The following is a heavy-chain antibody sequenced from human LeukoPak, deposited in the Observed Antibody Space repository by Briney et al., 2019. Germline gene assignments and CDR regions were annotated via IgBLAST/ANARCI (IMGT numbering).Heavy chain of an antibody. CDR3: AKFTTAAGTLTDWFDP. Sequence: PGGSLRLSCAASGFTFSSYGMHWVRQAPGKGLEWVAFIRYDGSIKYYADSVKGRFTISRDNSKNTLYLQMNSLRAEDTAVYYCAKFTTAAGTLTDWFDPWGQGTLVTVSS. D-gene: IGHD2-2*01. CDR1: GFTFSSYG. CDR2: IRYDGSIK. V-gene: IGHV3-30*02. J-gene: IGHJ5*02.